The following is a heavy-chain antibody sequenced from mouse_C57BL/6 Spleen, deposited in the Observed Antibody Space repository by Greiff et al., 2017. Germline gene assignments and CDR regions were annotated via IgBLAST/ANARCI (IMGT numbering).Heavy chain of an antibody. CDR2: INPNNGGT. D-gene: IGHD2-3*01. Sequence: VQLQQPGAELVKPGASVKLSCKASGYTFTDYYMNWVKQSHGKSLEWIGDINPNNGGTSYNQKFKGKATLTVDKSSSTAYMELRSLTSEDSAVYYCARSAENDGYLAWFAYWGQGTLVTVSA. V-gene: IGHV1-26*01. CDR1: GYTFTDYY. CDR3: ARSAENDGYLAWFAY. J-gene: IGHJ3*01.